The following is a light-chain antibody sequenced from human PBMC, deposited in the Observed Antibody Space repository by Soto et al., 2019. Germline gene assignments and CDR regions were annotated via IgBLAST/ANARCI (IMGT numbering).Light chain of an antibody. CDR2: DVS. V-gene: IGKV1-13*02. CDR3: LQFNTYPIT. J-gene: IGKJ5*01. CDR1: QDIRGA. Sequence: AIQLTQSPSSLSASVGDRVTITCRASQDIRGALAWYQQKPGKPPKLLIFDVSSLQSGVPSRFSGSGSGTDFTLTSSSLQPEDFATYYCLQFNTYPITFGQGTRLEIK.